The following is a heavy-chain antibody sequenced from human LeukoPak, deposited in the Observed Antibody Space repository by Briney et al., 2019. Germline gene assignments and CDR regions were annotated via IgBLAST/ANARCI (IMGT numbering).Heavy chain of an antibody. J-gene: IGHJ4*02. CDR1: GGSISSGSYY. CDR2: IYTSGST. CDR3: AKHYMGSYNNRGFDY. D-gene: IGHD3-10*01. Sequence: SQTLSLTCTVSGGSISSGSYYWSWIRQPAGKGLEWIGRIYTSGSTNYNPSLKSRVTISVDTSKNQFSLKLSSVTAADTAVYYCAKHYMGSYNNRGFDYWGQGTLVTVSS. V-gene: IGHV4-61*02.